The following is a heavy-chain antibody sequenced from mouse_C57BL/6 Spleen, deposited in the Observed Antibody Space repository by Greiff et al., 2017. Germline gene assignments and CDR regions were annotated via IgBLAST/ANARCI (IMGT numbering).Heavy chain of an antibody. J-gene: IGHJ3*01. CDR1: GYAFSSYW. V-gene: IGHV1-80*01. Sequence: VQLQESGAELVKPGASVKISCKASGYAFSSYWMNWVKQRPGTGLEWIGQIYPGDGDTNYNGPFKGKATLTADKSSSTAYMQLSSMTSEDSAVYFSARGDDYELWFAYWGQGTLVTVSA. CDR3: ARGDDYELWFAY. D-gene: IGHD2-4*01. CDR2: IYPGDGDT.